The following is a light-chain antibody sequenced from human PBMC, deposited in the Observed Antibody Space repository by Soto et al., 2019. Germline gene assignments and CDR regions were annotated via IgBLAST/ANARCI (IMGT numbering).Light chain of an antibody. CDR1: QNVRTF. V-gene: IGKV3-20*01. Sequence: EVVLTQSPPTLSVSPGERATLSCRASQNVRTFLDWYQQKPGQAPRLLIYGASNRATGIPARFSGSASGTDFTLTINRLEPEDFAVYYCQQYGGSPITFGQGTRLEIK. CDR2: GAS. J-gene: IGKJ5*01. CDR3: QQYGGSPIT.